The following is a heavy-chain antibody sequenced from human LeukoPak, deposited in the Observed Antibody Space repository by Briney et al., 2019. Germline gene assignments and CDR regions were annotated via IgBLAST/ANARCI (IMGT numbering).Heavy chain of an antibody. CDR2: IKPDGSEK. CDR1: GFTFRNYW. Sequence: PGGSLRLSCAASGFTFRNYWMKWVRQAPGKGLEWVANIKPDGSEKRYVDSVKGRFTISRDNAKNSLYLQMNSLRAEDTAVYYCARVVGTDEGADYWGQGTLVTVSS. D-gene: IGHD1-7*01. J-gene: IGHJ4*02. CDR3: ARVVGTDEGADY. V-gene: IGHV3-7*04.